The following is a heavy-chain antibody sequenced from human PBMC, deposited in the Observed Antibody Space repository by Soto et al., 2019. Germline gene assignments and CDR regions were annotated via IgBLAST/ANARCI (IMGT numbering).Heavy chain of an antibody. J-gene: IGHJ5*02. CDR2: ITDSGDDT. Sequence: EVQLLESGGGLVQPGGSLRLSCAASGFTFKNYAMGWVRKAPGKGLEWVSAITDSGDDTYYIDSVKGRFTISRDNSKSSVHRRRNRLRAEDTAVSSGEKGGSSSSSPQYYCEPWDKATLITVYS. CDR1: GFTFKNYA. CDR3: EKGGSSSSSPQYYCEP. V-gene: IGHV3-23*01. D-gene: IGHD4-17*01.